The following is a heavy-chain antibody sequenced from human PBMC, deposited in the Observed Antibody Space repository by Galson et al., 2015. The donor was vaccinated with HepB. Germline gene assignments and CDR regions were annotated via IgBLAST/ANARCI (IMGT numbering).Heavy chain of an antibody. J-gene: IGHJ5*02. V-gene: IGHV1-69*13. CDR2: IIPIFGIA. CDR1: GGTFSSYA. D-gene: IGHD6-13*01. Sequence: SVKVSCKASGGTFSSYAISWVRQAPGQGLEWMGGIIPIFGIANYAQKFQGRVTITADESTSTAYMELSSLRSEDTAVYYCASGKTELATYNWFDPWGQGTLVTVSS. CDR3: ASGKTELATYNWFDP.